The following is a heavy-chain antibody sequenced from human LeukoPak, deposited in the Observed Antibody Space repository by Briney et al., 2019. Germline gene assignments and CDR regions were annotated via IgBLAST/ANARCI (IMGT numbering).Heavy chain of an antibody. D-gene: IGHD6-19*01. J-gene: IGHJ4*02. CDR2: INHSGST. CDR1: GGSFSGYY. Sequence: PETLSLTCAVYGGSFSGYYWSWIRQPPGKGLEWIGEINHSGSTNYNPSLKSRVTISVDTSKNQFSLKLSSVTAADTAVYYCARGLFSSGWYRYWGQGTLVTVSS. CDR3: ARGLFSSGWYRY. V-gene: IGHV4-34*01.